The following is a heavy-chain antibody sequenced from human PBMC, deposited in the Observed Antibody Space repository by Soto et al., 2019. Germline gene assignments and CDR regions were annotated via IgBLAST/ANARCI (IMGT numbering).Heavy chain of an antibody. CDR3: ARGLGGPPVH. CDR2: INHSGST. Sequence: PSETLSLTCAVYGGSFSGYYWSWIRQPPGKGLEWIGEINHSGSTNYNPSLKSRVTISVDTSKNQFSLKLSSVTAADTAVYYCARGLGGPPVHWGQGTLVTVSS. V-gene: IGHV4-34*01. D-gene: IGHD2-15*01. CDR1: GGSFSGYY. J-gene: IGHJ4*02.